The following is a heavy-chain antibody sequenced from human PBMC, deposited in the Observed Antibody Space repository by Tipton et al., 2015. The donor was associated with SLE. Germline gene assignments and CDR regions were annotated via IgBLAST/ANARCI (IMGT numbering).Heavy chain of an antibody. CDR3: AKDLYRGHSGYYDY. Sequence: SLRLSCAASGFSFDEYAIEWVRQAPGKGLEWVSGISWNSGGIVFADSVKGRFTISRDNSRNSLYLQMNSLRPEDTALYYCAKDLYRGHSGYYDYWGQGTLVTVSS. V-gene: IGHV3-9*01. CDR2: ISWNSGGI. CDR1: GFSFDEYA. J-gene: IGHJ4*02. D-gene: IGHD5-12*01.